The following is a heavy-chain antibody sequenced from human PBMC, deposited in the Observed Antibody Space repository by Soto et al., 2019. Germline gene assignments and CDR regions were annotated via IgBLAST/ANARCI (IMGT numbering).Heavy chain of an antibody. D-gene: IGHD6-19*01. CDR1: GGSISSYY. CDR3: ARAKYSSGWYWFDP. CDR2: IYYSGST. J-gene: IGHJ5*02. V-gene: IGHV4-59*01. Sequence: QVQLQESGPGLVKPSETLSLTCTVSGGSISSYYWSWIRQPPGKGLEWIGYIYYSGSTNYSPSLKSRVTISVDTSKNQFSLKLSSVTAADTAVYYCARAKYSSGWYWFDPWGQGTLVTVSS.